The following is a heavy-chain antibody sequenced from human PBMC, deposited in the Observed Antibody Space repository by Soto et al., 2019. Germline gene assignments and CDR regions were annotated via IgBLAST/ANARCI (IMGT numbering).Heavy chain of an antibody. V-gene: IGHV1-2*02. D-gene: IGHD4-4*01. CDR1: GYTFTGYY. CDR2: INPNSGGT. Sequence: ASVKVSCKASGYTFTGYYMHWVRQAPGQGLEWMGWINPNSGGTNYAQKFQGRVTMTRDMSISTAYMELSRLRSDDTAVYYCARSDTTVTTTYYYYGMDVWGQGTTVTVSS. CDR3: ARSDTTVTTTYYYYGMDV. J-gene: IGHJ6*02.